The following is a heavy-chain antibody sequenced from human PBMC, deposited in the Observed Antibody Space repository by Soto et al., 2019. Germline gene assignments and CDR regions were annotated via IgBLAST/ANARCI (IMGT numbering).Heavy chain of an antibody. CDR1: GYTFTSYE. Sequence: ASVKASCKASGYTFTSYEINWVRHATGQGLEWMGWMNPNSGNTGYAQKFQGRVTMTRNTSISTAYMELSSLRSEDTAVYYCAGGELRVVWAYWAQGALVTGSS. J-gene: IGHJ4*02. D-gene: IGHD2-8*02. CDR2: MNPNSGNT. CDR3: AGGELRVVWAY. V-gene: IGHV1-8*02.